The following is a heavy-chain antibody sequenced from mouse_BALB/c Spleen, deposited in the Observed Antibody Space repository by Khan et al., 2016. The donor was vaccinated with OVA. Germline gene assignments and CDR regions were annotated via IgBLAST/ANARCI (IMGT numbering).Heavy chain of an antibody. D-gene: IGHD1-1*02. CDR1: GYSFTNYG. J-gene: IGHJ1*03. Sequence: QIQLVQSGPEVKKPGETVKISCKASGYSFTNYGMNWVRQAPGKGLKWMGWINTYTGEPTYADDFKGRFAFSLETSASTAYLQITNLKNEDTATFCYGSGGLWDFDDWGTGTTVTVSS. CDR2: INTYTGEP. CDR3: GSGGLWDFDD. V-gene: IGHV9-3-1*01.